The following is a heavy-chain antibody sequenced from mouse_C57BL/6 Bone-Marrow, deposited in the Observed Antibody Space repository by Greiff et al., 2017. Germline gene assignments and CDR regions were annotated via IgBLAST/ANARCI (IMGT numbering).Heavy chain of an antibody. V-gene: IGHV1-62-2*01. CDR2: FYPGSGSI. D-gene: IGHD1-1*01. CDR3: ARHGRAPDYCGSSPRWYFDV. CDR1: GYTFTEYT. Sequence: VQLKQSGAELVKPGASVKLSCKASGYTFTEYTIHWVKQRSGQGLEWIGWFYPGSGSIKYNEKFKDKATLTADKSSSTVYMVLSRLTSEDSAVYFCARHGRAPDYCGSSPRWYFDVWGTGTTVTVSS. J-gene: IGHJ1*03.